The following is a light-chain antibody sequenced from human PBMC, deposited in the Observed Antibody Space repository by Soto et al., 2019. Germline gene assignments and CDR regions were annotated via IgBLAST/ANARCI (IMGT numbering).Light chain of an antibody. CDR3: QQYSNWPTRT. CDR2: GAS. Sequence: EIVMTQSPATLSVSPGERATLSCRASQSISNNLAWYQQKPGQAPSLLIYGASTRATGIPARFSGSGSGTEFTLTISSLQSEDFAVYYCQQYSNWPTRTFGQGTKLEIK. J-gene: IGKJ2*01. V-gene: IGKV3-15*01. CDR1: QSISNN.